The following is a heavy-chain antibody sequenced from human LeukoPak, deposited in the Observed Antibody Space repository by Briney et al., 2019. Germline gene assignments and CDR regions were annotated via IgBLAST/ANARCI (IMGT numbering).Heavy chain of an antibody. D-gene: IGHD1-7*01. V-gene: IGHV4-59*01. Sequence: SETLSLICTVSGGSISSYYWSWIRQPPGRGLVWIGYIYYSGSTNYNPSLKSRVTISVDTSKTQFSLKLSSVTAADTAVYYCAKTKDTGTTKAYYYYGMDVWGQGTTVTVSS. J-gene: IGHJ6*02. CDR3: AKTKDTGTTKAYYYYGMDV. CDR1: GGSISSYY. CDR2: IYYSGST.